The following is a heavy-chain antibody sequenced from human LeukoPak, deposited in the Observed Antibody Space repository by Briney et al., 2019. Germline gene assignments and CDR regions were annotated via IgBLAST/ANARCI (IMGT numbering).Heavy chain of an antibody. CDR3: ARGGKLDYPFDY. CDR2: ISDGRDYK. D-gene: IGHD4-11*01. V-gene: IGHV3-21*01. J-gene: IGHJ4*02. CDR1: GFIFSDYS. Sequence: PGGSLRLSCAASGFIFSDYSIHWVRQPPGKGLEWVSSISDGRDYKYYADSAKGRFTISADNAKNSLSLQMNSLRAEDTAVYYCARGGKLDYPFDYWGQGTLVTVSS.